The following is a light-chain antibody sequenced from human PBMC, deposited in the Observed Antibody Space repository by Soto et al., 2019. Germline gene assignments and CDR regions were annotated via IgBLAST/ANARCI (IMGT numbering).Light chain of an antibody. J-gene: IGKJ2*01. CDR3: QQYDRSPHT. Sequence: EFVLTQSPGTLSLSPGGRATLSCRASQSVSSSYLAWYQQKPGQAPRLLIYGASSRATGIPDRFSGRGSGTDFTLTISRLEPEDFALYYCQQYDRSPHTFGQGTKLEIE. CDR1: QSVSSSY. V-gene: IGKV3-20*01. CDR2: GAS.